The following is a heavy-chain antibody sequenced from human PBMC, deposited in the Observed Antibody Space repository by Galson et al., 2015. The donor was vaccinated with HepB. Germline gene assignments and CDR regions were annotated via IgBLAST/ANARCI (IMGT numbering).Heavy chain of an antibody. J-gene: IGHJ4*02. V-gene: IGHV1-46*01. D-gene: IGHD2-2*01. Sequence: SVKVSCKASGYTLTSYYMHWVRQAPGQGLEWMGIINPSGGSTSYAQKFQGRVTMTRDTSTSTVYMELSSLRSEDTAVYYCARALPLGYCSSTSCGYFDYWGQGTLVTVSS. CDR3: ARALPLGYCSSTSCGYFDY. CDR2: INPSGGST. CDR1: GYTLTSYY.